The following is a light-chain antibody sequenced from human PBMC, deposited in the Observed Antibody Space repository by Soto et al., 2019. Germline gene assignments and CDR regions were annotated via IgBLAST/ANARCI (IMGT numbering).Light chain of an antibody. CDR1: ENIYGY. CDR3: QQYSAYPLT. Sequence: DIQLTQSPSILSASVGDRVTITCRASENIYGYLAWYQQKPGEAPKLLIYWASTLVSGVPSRFTGGESGTEFTLTISDPQPDDFANYFCQQYSAYPLTFGGVTKVDVK. J-gene: IGKJ4*01. V-gene: IGKV1-5*03. CDR2: WAS.